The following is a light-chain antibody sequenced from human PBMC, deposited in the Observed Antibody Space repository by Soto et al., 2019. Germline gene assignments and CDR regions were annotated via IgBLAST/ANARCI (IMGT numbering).Light chain of an antibody. Sequence: QSALTQPRSVSGSPEQSVTISCTGTNSDVGGYKYVSWYQQYPGKAPKLMIYDVSKRPSGVPDRFSGSKSVNTASLTISGLQAEDEADYFCCSYAGSYSYVFGTGTKLTVL. CDR3: CSYAGSYSYV. CDR1: NSDVGGYKY. CDR2: DVS. V-gene: IGLV2-11*01. J-gene: IGLJ1*01.